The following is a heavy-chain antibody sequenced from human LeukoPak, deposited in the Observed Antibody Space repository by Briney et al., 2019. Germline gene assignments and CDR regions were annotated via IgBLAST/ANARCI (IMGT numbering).Heavy chain of an antibody. CDR3: ARGGHSSGYYSYYYYYYGMDV. Sequence: PSDTLSLTCAVYGVSFSGYYWSWIRQPPGKGLEWIGEINHSGSTNYNPSLKSRVTISVDTSKNQFSLKLSSVTAADTAVYYCARGGHSSGYYSYYYYYYGMDVWGQGTTVTVSS. D-gene: IGHD3-22*01. V-gene: IGHV4-34*01. J-gene: IGHJ6*02. CDR2: INHSGST. CDR1: GVSFSGYY.